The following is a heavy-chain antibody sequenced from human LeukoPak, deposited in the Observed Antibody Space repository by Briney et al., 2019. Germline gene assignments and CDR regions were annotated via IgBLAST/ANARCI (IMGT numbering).Heavy chain of an antibody. CDR3: AKDRVSVYYYDSSGYYYFDY. D-gene: IGHD3-22*01. CDR1: GFTFCSYA. J-gene: IGHJ4*02. V-gene: IGHV3-23*01. Sequence: GGSLRLSCAASGFTFCSYAMRWVREAPGKGLEWVSAISGSGGSTYYADSVKGRFTISRDNSKNTLYLQKNSLRAEDTAVYFCAKDRVSVYYYDSSGYYYFDYWGQGTLVTVSS. CDR2: ISGSGGST.